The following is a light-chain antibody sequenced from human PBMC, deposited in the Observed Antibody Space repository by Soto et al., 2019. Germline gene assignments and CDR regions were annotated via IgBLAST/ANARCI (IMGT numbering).Light chain of an antibody. Sequence: SYVLTQPLSVSVALGQTARITCGGNNIGSKNVHWYQQKPGQAPVLVIYRDSNRPSGIPERFSGSNSGNTATLTISRAQAGDEADYYCQVWDSSTVVFGGGTKLIVL. J-gene: IGLJ2*01. CDR2: RDS. CDR3: QVWDSSTVV. CDR1: NIGSKN. V-gene: IGLV3-9*01.